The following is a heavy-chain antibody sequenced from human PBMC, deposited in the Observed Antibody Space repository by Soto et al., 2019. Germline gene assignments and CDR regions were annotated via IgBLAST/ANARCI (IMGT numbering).Heavy chain of an antibody. V-gene: IGHV4-59*01. CDR1: GGSMRNYF. J-gene: IGHJ4*02. Sequence: SETLSLTCTVSGGSMRNYFWTWIRQPPGKGLEWIGYIHYSGTTSFFPSYNPSLRSRVTISEDTSKNQFSIKLLSGTTADTAVYFCAAGEASSRNLAPYYLDFWGQGTLVTVSS. CDR3: AAGEASSRNLAPYYLDF. D-gene: IGHD6-13*01. CDR2: IHYSGTT.